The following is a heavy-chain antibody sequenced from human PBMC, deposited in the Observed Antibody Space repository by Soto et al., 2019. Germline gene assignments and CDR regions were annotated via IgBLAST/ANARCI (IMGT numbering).Heavy chain of an antibody. J-gene: IGHJ6*02. CDR2: IYSGGST. V-gene: IGHV3-53*01. Sequence: EVQLVESGGGLIQPGGSLRPSCAASGFTVSSNYMSWVRQAPGKGLEWVSVIYSGGSTYYADSVKGRFTISRDNSKNTLYLQMNSLRAEDTAVYYCARAEPSIFGVVAKVGYYYGMDVWGQGTTVTVSS. D-gene: IGHD3-3*01. CDR3: ARAEPSIFGVVAKVGYYYGMDV. CDR1: GFTVSSNY.